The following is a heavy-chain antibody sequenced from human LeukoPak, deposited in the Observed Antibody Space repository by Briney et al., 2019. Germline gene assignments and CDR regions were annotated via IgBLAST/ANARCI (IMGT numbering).Heavy chain of an antibody. J-gene: IGHJ5*02. V-gene: IGHV6-1*01. D-gene: IGHD2-2*01. CDR3: ARRLTQYDCFDP. Sequence: SQTLSLTCAISGDSVSSNSVTWNWIRQSPSRGLEWLGRTYYRSTWYNNYAVSVRGRITVNPDTSKSQFSLHLNSVTPEDTAVYYCARRLTQYDCFDPWGQGILVTVSS. CDR1: GDSVSSNSVT. CDR2: TYYRSTWYN.